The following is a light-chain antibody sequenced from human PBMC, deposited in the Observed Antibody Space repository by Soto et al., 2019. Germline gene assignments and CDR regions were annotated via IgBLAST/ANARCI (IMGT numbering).Light chain of an antibody. J-gene: IGLJ2*01. CDR1: SSDVGGYDY. Sequence: QSALTQPPSASGSPGQSVTISCTGTSSDVGGYDYVSWYQQQSGKAPKLIIYEVTNRPSGVPDRFSGSKSGNTASLTVSGLQAEDEADYYCSSYAGISNVTFGAGTKLTVL. CDR3: SSYAGISNVT. CDR2: EVT. V-gene: IGLV2-8*01.